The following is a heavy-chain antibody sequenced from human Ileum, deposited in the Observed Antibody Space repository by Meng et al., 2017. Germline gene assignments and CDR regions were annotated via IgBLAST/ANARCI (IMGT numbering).Heavy chain of an antibody. CDR2: IFQSGRT. D-gene: IGHD3-22*01. V-gene: IGHV4-4*02. J-gene: IGHJ4*02. CDR3: ATSNDRDVYYLGY. Sequence: VPGPGAGPRIVEPCGALSLTCAVSGTWWSWVRQPPGKGLEWIGEIFQSGRTNYNPSLKSRVTISIDKSKSQISLQLSAVTAADTAVYSCATSNDRDVYYLGYWGQGTLVTVSS. CDR1: GTW.